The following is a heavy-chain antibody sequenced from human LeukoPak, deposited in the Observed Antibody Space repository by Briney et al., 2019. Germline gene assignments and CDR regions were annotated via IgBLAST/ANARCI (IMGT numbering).Heavy chain of an antibody. CDR3: ARQAPYYDFWSGYYTGSWFDP. CDR1: GGSISSSSYY. Sequence: SETLSLTCTVSGGSISSSSYYWGWIRQPPGTGLEWIGSIYYSGSTYYNPSLKSRVTISVDTSKNQFSLKLSSVTAADTAVYYCARQAPYYDFWSGYYTGSWFDPWGQGTLVTVSS. CDR2: IYYSGST. D-gene: IGHD3-3*01. J-gene: IGHJ5*02. V-gene: IGHV4-39*01.